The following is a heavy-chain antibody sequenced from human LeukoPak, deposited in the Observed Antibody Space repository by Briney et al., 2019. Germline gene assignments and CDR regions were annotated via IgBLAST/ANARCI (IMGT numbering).Heavy chain of an antibody. J-gene: IGHJ3*02. CDR2: IYYSGST. CDR1: GGSISSGSYY. D-gene: IGHD6-13*01. V-gene: IGHV4-61*10. CDR3: ARGIAAAGTRQGAFDI. Sequence: PSQTLSLTCTVSGGSISSGSYYWSWIRQPAGKGLEWIGYIYYSGSTNYNPSLKSRVTISVDTSKNQFSLKLSSVTAADTAVYYCARGIAAAGTRQGAFDIWGQGTMVTVSS.